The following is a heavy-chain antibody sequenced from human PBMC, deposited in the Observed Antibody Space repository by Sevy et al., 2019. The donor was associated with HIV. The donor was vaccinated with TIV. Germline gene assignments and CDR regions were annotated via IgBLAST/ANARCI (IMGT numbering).Heavy chain of an antibody. Sequence: GGSLRLSCASSGITFSESLMSWVRQAPGKGLEWVASIKQYGSQKYYVDSVKGRFSISRDNAKNSLYLQMNSLRGDDTALYYCARVFSGRAPGFGYWGQGTLVTVSS. CDR3: ARVFSGRAPGFGY. CDR1: GITFSESL. V-gene: IGHV3-7*01. J-gene: IGHJ4*02. CDR2: IKQYGSQK.